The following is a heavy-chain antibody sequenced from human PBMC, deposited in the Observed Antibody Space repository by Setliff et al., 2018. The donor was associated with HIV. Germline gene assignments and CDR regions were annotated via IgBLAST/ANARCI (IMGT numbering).Heavy chain of an antibody. J-gene: IGHJ3*01. CDR1: GGSISTYY. CDR3: ARVQMAYAAFDV. D-gene: IGHD4-17*01. CDR2: IYFTGSS. V-gene: IGHV4-59*01. Sequence: SETLSLSCTVSGGSISTYYWSWIRQPPGKGLEWIGSIYFTGSSDNNPSLKSRVTLSVDTSTHQFSLKLSSVTAADTAVYYCARVQMAYAAFDVWGQGTMVTVSS.